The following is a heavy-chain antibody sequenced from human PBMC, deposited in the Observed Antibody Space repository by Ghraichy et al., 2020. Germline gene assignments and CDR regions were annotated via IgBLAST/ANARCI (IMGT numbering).Heavy chain of an antibody. CDR2: ISSSGSTI. D-gene: IGHD3-22*01. J-gene: IGHJ1*01. CDR3: ARDGYYDSSGYYGSPEYFQH. Sequence: GGSLRLSCAASGFTFSSYEMNWVRQAPGKGLEWVSYISSSGSTIYYADSVKGRFTISRDNAKNSLYLQMNSLRAEDTAVYYCARDGYYDSSGYYGSPEYFQHWGQGTLVTVS. V-gene: IGHV3-48*03. CDR1: GFTFSSYE.